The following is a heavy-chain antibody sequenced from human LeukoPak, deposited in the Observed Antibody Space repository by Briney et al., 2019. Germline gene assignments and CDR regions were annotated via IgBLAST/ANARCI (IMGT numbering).Heavy chain of an antibody. CDR1: GYTFTSYY. D-gene: IGHD3-10*01. V-gene: IGHV1-46*01. CDR2: INPSGGST. J-gene: IGHJ4*02. CDR3: ARDSSRGVMKYYFDY. Sequence: ASVKVSCKASGYTFTSYYMHWVRQAPGQGLEWMGIINPSGGSTSYAQKFQGRVTMTRDTSTSTVYMELSSLRSEDTAVYYCARDSSRGVMKYYFDYWGQGTLVTVSS.